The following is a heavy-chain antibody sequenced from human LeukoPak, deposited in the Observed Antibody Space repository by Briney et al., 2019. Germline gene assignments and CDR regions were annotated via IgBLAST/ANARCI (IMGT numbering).Heavy chain of an antibody. CDR3: ARDLRRPRNLFDY. CDR1: GFTFSDYY. CDR2: IRSSGSTI. J-gene: IGHJ4*02. V-gene: IGHV3-11*04. D-gene: IGHD1-14*01. Sequence: TGGSPRLSCAASGFTFSDYYMSWIRQAPGKGLEWVSYIRSSGSTIYYADSVKGRFTISRDNAKNSLYLQMNSLRAEDTAVYYCARDLRRPRNLFDYWGQGTLVTVSS.